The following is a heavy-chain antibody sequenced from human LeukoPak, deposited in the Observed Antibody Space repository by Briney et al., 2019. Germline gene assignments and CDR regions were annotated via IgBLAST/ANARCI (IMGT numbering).Heavy chain of an antibody. CDR1: GGTFSSYA. V-gene: IGHV1-69*05. CDR2: IIPIFGTA. Sequence: ASVRVSCKASGGTFSSYAISWVRQAPGQGLEWMGGIIPIFGTANYAQKFQGRVTITTDESTSTAYMELSSLRSEDTAVYYCARGVYSRRFFDYWGQGSLVTVSS. J-gene: IGHJ4*02. D-gene: IGHD1-14*01. CDR3: ARGVYSRRFFDY.